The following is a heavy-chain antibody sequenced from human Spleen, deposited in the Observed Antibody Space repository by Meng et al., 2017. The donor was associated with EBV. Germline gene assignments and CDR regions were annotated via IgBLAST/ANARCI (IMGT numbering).Heavy chain of an antibody. CDR2: MNPGSGNT. CDR3: ARGGIDF. J-gene: IGHJ4*02. V-gene: IGHV1-8*01. Sequence: QVVLVQSGAEVKNPGAPVKVSCKASGYTFSVYDITWVRQAAGQGLEWMGWMNPGSGNTVYAQKFQGRVTMTRNTSITTAYMELSNLRSEDAAVYYCARGGIDFWGQGTLVTVSS. CDR1: GYTFSVYD.